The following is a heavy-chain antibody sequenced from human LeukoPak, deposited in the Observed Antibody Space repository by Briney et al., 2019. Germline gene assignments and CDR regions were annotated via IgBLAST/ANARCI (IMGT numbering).Heavy chain of an antibody. J-gene: IGHJ4*02. CDR2: IYYSGST. Sequence: SQTLSLTCTVSGGSISSGDYYWSWIRQPPGKGLEWIGYIYYSGSTYYNPSLKSRVTISVDTSKNQFSLKLSSVTAADTAVYYCARGRIAAAGPGLDYWGQGTLVTVSS. D-gene: IGHD6-13*01. CDR1: GGSISSGDYY. V-gene: IGHV4-30-4*01. CDR3: ARGRIAAAGPGLDY.